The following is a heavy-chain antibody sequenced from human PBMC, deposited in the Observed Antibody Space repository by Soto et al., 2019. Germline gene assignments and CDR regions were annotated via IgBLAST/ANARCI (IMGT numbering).Heavy chain of an antibody. D-gene: IGHD6-19*01. J-gene: IGHJ4*02. CDR3: AHIVVAGLGYYFDY. Sequence: QITLKESGPTLVKPTQTLTLTCTFSGFSLSSTRMAVGWIRKPPGKALEWLALIYWDDDKRYSPFLKSRLTITNDTSKNQVVLTMSNMDPVDTARYYCAHIVVAGLGYYFDYWGQGTLVTVSS. CDR1: GFSLSSTRMA. CDR2: IYWDDDK. V-gene: IGHV2-5*02.